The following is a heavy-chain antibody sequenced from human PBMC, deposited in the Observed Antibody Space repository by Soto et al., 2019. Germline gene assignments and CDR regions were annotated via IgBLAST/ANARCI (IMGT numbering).Heavy chain of an antibody. J-gene: IGHJ5*02. CDR1: GFSLSGYG. D-gene: IGHD3-3*02. Sequence: QVQLVESGGGVIQPGRSLRLSCEVSGFSLSGYGIHWVRQAPGKGLAWVAVIWYDGIRKNYGDSVRGRFTVSRDSSKNMVYLQMDRHKVEDTALYYCARYVETTSHFNRCDPWGQGVMVSVSS. V-gene: IGHV3-33*01. CDR3: ARYVETTSHFNRCDP. CDR2: IWYDGIRK.